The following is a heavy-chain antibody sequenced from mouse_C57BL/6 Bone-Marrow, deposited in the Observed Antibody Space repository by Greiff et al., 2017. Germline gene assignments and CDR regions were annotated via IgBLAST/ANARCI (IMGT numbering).Heavy chain of an antibody. CDR2: IDPSDSYT. V-gene: IGHV1-69*01. Sequence: QVHVKQPGAELVMPGASVKLSCKASGYTFTSYWMHWVKQRPGQGLEWIGEIDPSDSYTNYTQKFKGKSTLTVDQSSSTAYMQLISLTSEDSAVYYCARPPSCNYGWYFDVWGTGTTVTVSS. CDR3: ARPPSCNYGWYFDV. CDR1: GYTFTSYW. J-gene: IGHJ1*03. D-gene: IGHD2-1*01.